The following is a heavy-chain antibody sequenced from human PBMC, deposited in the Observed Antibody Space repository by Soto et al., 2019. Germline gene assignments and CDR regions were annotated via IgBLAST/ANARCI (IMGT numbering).Heavy chain of an antibody. J-gene: IGHJ4*02. V-gene: IGHV1-8*02. Sequence: EASVKVSCKASGYTFTTHGISWVRQATGQGLEWMGWMNPYSGKTGYAQKFQGRVTVTRNTSISTVYMELSGLRPDDTAVYYCARRKERSGPHYFDYWGQGSQVTVSS. CDR2: MNPYSGKT. CDR1: GYTFTTHG. CDR3: ARRKERSGPHYFDY. D-gene: IGHD6-25*01.